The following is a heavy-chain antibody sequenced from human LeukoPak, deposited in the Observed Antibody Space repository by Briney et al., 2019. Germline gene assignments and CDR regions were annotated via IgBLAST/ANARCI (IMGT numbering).Heavy chain of an antibody. D-gene: IGHD3-10*01. CDR1: GFTFDDYA. J-gene: IGHJ6*02. CDR3: AKAPRGDYYYGMDV. CDR2: INWDGGSI. Sequence: PGGSLRLSCAASGFTFDDYAMHWVRQAPGKGLEWVSLINWDGGSIYYADSVKGRFTISRDNSNNFLYLQMNSLRAEDTALYYCAKAPRGDYYYGMDVWGQGTTVTVSS. V-gene: IGHV3-43D*03.